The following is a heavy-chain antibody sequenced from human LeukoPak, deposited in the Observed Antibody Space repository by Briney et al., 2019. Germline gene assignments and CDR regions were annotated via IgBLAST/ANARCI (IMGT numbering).Heavy chain of an antibody. D-gene: IGHD4-17*01. V-gene: IGHV3-21*01. CDR3: ARAYGDYRYYFDY. Sequence: PGGPLRLSCAASGFTFSSYSMNWVRQAPGKGLEWVSSISSSSSYIYYADSVKGRFTISRDNAKNSLYLQMNSLRAEDTPVYYCARAYGDYRYYFDYWGQGTLVTVSS. CDR2: ISSSSSYI. J-gene: IGHJ4*02. CDR1: GFTFSSYS.